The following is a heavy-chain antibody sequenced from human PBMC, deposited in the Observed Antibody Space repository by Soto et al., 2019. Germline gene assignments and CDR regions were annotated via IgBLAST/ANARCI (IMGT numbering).Heavy chain of an antibody. Sequence: PSETLSLTCTVSGGSIRSSSYYWAWLRQPPGKGLEWIGSIYYSGSAYYNPSLKSRVTISINTTTNQSSLKLSSVTARDTAVYYCASPQATYDYFDDWGQGAMVTVSS. CDR3: ASPQATYDYFDD. V-gene: IGHV4-39*01. CDR2: IYYSGSA. CDR1: GGSIRSSSYY. D-gene: IGHD1-1*01. J-gene: IGHJ4*02.